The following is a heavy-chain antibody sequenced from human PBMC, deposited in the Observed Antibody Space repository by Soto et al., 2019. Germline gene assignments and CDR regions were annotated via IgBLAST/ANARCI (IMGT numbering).Heavy chain of an antibody. D-gene: IGHD3-22*01. J-gene: IGHJ4*02. CDR2: ISWNSGSI. Sequence: EVQLVESGGGLVQPGRSLRLSWAASGFTFDAYAMHWVRQAPGKGLEWVSGISWNSGSIGYADSVKGRFTISRDTAKNYLYLQMNSLRADDTALYYCAREVVYDSSRGYFDYLGQGTLVTVSS. V-gene: IGHV3-9*01. CDR3: AREVVYDSSRGYFDY. CDR1: GFTFDAYA.